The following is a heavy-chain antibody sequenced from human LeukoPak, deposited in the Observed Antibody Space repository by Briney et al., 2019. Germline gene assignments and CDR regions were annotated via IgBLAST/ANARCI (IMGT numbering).Heavy chain of an antibody. V-gene: IGHV1-8*01. J-gene: IGHJ6*03. Sequence: GASVKVSCKASGYTFTSYDINWVRQATGQGLEWMGWMNPNSGNTGYAQKFQGRVTITRNTSISTAYMELSSLRSEDTAVYYCARVLRCSSTSCYKGPLDYYYYMDVWGKGTTVTVSS. D-gene: IGHD2-2*02. CDR3: ARVLRCSSTSCYKGPLDYYYYMDV. CDR1: GYTFTSYD. CDR2: MNPNSGNT.